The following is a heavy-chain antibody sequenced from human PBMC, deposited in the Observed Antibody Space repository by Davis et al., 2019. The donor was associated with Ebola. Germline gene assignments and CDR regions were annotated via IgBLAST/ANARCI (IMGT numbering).Heavy chain of an antibody. CDR3: ARRSDILTGYYRGLGY. J-gene: IGHJ4*02. D-gene: IGHD3-9*01. V-gene: IGHV1-3*01. CDR2: VHGGNGNT. Sequence: ASVKVSCKASGYIFTTYAMHWVRQAPGQRLEWMGWVHGGNGNTKYSQRFQGRFTITADKSTSTAYMELSSLRSEDTAVYYCARRSDILTGYYRGLGYWGQGTLVTVSS. CDR1: GYIFTTYA.